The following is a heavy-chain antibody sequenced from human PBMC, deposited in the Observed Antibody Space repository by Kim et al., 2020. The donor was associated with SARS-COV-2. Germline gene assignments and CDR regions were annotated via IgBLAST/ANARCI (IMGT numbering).Heavy chain of an antibody. J-gene: IGHJ6*02. CDR1: GDRVSSNSAA. CDR2: TYYRSKWYN. V-gene: IGHV6-1*01. D-gene: IGHD2-2*01. CDR3: ARDLGYCSSTSCYSIHPDHDYYYYYGMDV. Sequence: SQTLSLTCAISGDRVSSNSAAWHWIRQSPSRGLEWLGRTYYRSKWYNDYAVSVKSRITINPDTSKNQFSLQLNSVTPEDTAVYYCARDLGYCSSTSCYSIHPDHDYYYYYGMDVWGQGTTVTVSS.